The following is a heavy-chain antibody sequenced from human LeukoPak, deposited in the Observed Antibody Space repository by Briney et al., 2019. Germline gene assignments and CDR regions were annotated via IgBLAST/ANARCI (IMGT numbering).Heavy chain of an antibody. CDR2: INPSGGST. J-gene: IGHJ4*02. V-gene: IGHV1-46*01. CDR3: ARDFYRGYDWVYNDY. Sequence: ASVKVSCKASGYTFTSYYMHWVRQAPGQGLEWMGIINPSGGSTSYAQKFQGRVTMTRDMSTSTVYMELSSLRSEDTAVYYCARDFYRGYDWVYNDYWGQGTLVTVSS. CDR1: GYTFTSYY. D-gene: IGHD5-12*01.